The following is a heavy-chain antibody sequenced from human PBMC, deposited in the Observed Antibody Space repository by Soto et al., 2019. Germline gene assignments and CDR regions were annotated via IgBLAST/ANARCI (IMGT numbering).Heavy chain of an antibody. CDR1: GFTCRNDA. J-gene: IGHJ4*02. CDR2: ISGSGGST. D-gene: IGHD3-22*01. CDR3: AKNPGYYYDSTGYHFDY. Sequence: HPGGSLRLSFAASGFTCRNDAMSWVRQAPGKGLEWVSAISGSGGSTYYADSVKGRFTISRDNSKNTLYLQMNSLRAEDTAVYYCAKNPGYYYDSTGYHFDYWGQGT. V-gene: IGHV3-23*01.